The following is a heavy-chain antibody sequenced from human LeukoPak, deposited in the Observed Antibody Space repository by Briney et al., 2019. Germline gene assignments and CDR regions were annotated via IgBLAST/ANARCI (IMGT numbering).Heavy chain of an antibody. CDR1: GYTFTSYL. J-gene: IGHJ4*02. Sequence: ASVKVSCTASGYTFTSYLIHWVRQAPGQRLEWMGWINVGNDNTKYSQNFQGRVTITRDTSASTAYMELSSLRSEETAVYYCARDSIWGSGTYGFDYWGQGALVTVSS. V-gene: IGHV1-3*01. CDR2: INVGNDNT. D-gene: IGHD1-26*01. CDR3: ARDSIWGSGTYGFDY.